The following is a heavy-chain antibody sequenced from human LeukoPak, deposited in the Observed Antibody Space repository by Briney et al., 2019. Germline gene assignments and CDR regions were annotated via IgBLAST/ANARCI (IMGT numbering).Heavy chain of an antibody. CDR1: GYTFTSYG. J-gene: IGHJ4*02. CDR3: ATFDDSSGYYY. D-gene: IGHD3-22*01. Sequence: ASVKVSCKASGYTFTSYGISWVRQAPGQGLEWMGWISAYNGNTNYAQKLQGRVTITRDTSASTAYMELSSLRSEDTAVYYCATFDDSSGYYYWGQGTLVTVSS. CDR2: ISAYNGNT. V-gene: IGHV1-18*01.